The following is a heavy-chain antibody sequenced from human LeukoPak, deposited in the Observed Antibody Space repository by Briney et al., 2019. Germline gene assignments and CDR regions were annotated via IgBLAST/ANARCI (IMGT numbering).Heavy chain of an antibody. CDR2: ISGSGGST. J-gene: IGHJ4*02. D-gene: IGHD5-12*01. CDR1: GFTVSTNY. Sequence: GGSLRLSCAASGFTVSTNYMSWVRQAPGKGLEWVSAISGSGGSTYYADSVKGRFTISRDNSKHTVYLQMDSLRAEDTAVYYCAKFKGITTIDYWGQGTLVTVSS. CDR3: AKFKGITTIDY. V-gene: IGHV3-23*01.